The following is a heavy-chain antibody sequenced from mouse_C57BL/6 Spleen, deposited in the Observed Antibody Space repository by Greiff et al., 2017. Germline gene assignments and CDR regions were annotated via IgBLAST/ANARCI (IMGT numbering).Heavy chain of an antibody. D-gene: IGHD2-4*01. CDR1: GYSFTGYY. CDR2: INPSTGGT. V-gene: IGHV1-42*01. CDR3: AREGAYDYDVDFDY. J-gene: IGHJ2*01. Sequence: EVKLVESGPELVKPGASVKISCKASGYSFTGYYMNWVKQSPEKSLEWIGEINPSTGGTTYNQKFKAKATLTVDKSSSTAYMQLKSLTSEDSAVYYCAREGAYDYDVDFDYWGQGTTLTVSS.